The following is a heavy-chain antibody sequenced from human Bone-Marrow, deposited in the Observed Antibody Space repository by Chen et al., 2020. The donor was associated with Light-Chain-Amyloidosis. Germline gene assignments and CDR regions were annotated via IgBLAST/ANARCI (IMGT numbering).Heavy chain of an antibody. Sequence: EVQLEQSGPEVKKPGESLKISCKGSGYTFPNYWIGWVRQMPGKGLEWMGVISPDDSDARYSPSFEGQVTISADKSITTAYLQWRSLKASDTARYYCARRRDGYNFDYWGQGTLVTVSS. CDR1: GYTFPNYW. CDR2: ISPDDSDA. J-gene: IGHJ4*02. CDR3: ARRRDGYNFDY. V-gene: IGHV5-51*01. D-gene: IGHD5-12*01.